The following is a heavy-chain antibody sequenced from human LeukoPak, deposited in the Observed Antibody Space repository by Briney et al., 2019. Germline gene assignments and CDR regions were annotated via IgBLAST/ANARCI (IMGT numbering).Heavy chain of an antibody. V-gene: IGHV3-33*08. CDR3: ANVKAVAGCYFDY. J-gene: IGHJ4*02. D-gene: IGHD6-19*01. Sequence: PGGSLRLSCAASGFTFSSYAMSWVRQAPGKGLEWVAVIWYDGSNKYYADSVKGRFTISRDNSKNTLYLQMNSLRAEDTAVYYCANVKAVAGCYFDYWGQGTLVTVSS. CDR2: IWYDGSNK. CDR1: GFTFSSYA.